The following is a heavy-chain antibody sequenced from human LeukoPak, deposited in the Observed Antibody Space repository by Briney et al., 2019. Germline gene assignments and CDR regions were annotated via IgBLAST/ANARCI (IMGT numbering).Heavy chain of an antibody. V-gene: IGHV1-69*05. CDR1: GGTFSSYA. D-gene: IGHD5-24*01. CDR2: VIPIFGTA. Sequence: SVKVSCKASGGTFSSYAISWVRQAPGQGLEWMGGVIPIFGTANYAQKFQGRVTITTDESTSTAYMELSSLRSEDTAVYYCARGGVGWLQSSVLDYWGQGTLVTVSS. CDR3: ARGGVGWLQSSVLDY. J-gene: IGHJ4*02.